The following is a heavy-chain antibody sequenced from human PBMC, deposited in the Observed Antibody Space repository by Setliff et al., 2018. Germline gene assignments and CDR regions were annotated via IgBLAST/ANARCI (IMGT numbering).Heavy chain of an antibody. J-gene: IGHJ4*02. Sequence: PSETLSLTCTVSGGSISSQDWSWIRQPPGKGLEWIGYVYSCGITNYNPSLKSRVTMSVDTSKNQFSLKLSSVTAADTAVYYCARETTAWGYVDTAMVTFIDQWGQGTLVTVSS. V-gene: IGHV4-59*11. CDR3: ARETTAWGYVDTAMVTFIDQ. CDR2: VYSCGIT. D-gene: IGHD5-18*01. CDR1: GGSISSQD.